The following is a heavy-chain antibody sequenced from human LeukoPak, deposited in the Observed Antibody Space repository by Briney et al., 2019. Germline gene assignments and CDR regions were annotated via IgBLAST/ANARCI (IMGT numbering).Heavy chain of an antibody. CDR1: GFTFISYT. J-gene: IGHJ6*03. CDR3: ARGIAVAGYYYYMDV. D-gene: IGHD6-19*01. Sequence: GGSLRLSCAASGFTFISYTMNWVRQAPGKGLEWVSSISSSSSYIYYADSVKGRFTISRDNAKNSLYLQMNSLRAEDTAVYYCARGIAVAGYYYYMDVWGKGTTVTVSS. V-gene: IGHV3-21*01. CDR2: ISSSSSYI.